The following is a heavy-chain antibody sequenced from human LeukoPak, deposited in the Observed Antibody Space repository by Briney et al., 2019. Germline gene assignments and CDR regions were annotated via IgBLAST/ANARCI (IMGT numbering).Heavy chain of an antibody. D-gene: IGHD4-17*01. V-gene: IGHV3-9*01. J-gene: IGHJ3*02. CDR2: ISWNRGSI. CDR1: GFTFDDYS. CDR3: AKIDYGDYVGAFDI. Sequence: PGGSLRLPCAASGFTFDDYSMHWVRQAPGKGLEWVSGISWNRGSIGYADSLKGRFTISRDNAKNCLYLQMNSLRAEDTALYYCAKIDYGDYVGAFDIWGQGTMVTVSS.